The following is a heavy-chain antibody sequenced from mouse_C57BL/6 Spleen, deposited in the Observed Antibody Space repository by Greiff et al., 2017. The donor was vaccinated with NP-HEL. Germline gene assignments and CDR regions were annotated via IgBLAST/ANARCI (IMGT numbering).Heavy chain of an antibody. V-gene: IGHV1-62-2*01. CDR2: FYPGSGSI. CDR3: ARHGSPGYYGSSSAWFAY. D-gene: IGHD1-1*01. J-gene: IGHJ3*01. CDR1: GYTFTEYT. Sequence: VQLQQSGAELVKPGASVKLSCKASGYTFTEYTIHWVKQRSGQGLEWIGWFYPGSGSIKYNEKFKDKATLTADKSSSTVYMELSRLTSEDSAVYFCARHGSPGYYGSSSAWFAYWGQGTLVTVSA.